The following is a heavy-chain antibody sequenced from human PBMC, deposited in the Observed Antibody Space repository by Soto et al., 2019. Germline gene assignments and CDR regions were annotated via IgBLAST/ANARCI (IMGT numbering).Heavy chain of an antibody. J-gene: IGHJ4*02. CDR3: ARAEKGLIGSILGY. CDR2: ISVYNGNR. CDR1: GYIFSTYG. V-gene: IGHV1-18*04. Sequence: QVQLVQSGAEVKEPGASVKVSCRASGYIFSTYGISWVRQAPGQGLEWMGWISVYNGNRNYAQKLQGGVTMTTATSRSTAYMELTSLRSDDTPAYYWARAEKGLIGSILGYWGQETRAPVTS. D-gene: IGHD3-3*02.